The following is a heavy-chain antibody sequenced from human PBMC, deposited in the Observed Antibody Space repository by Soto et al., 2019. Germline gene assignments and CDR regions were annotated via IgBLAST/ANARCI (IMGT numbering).Heavy chain of an antibody. D-gene: IGHD2-15*01. J-gene: IGHJ4*02. CDR3: VQGRYPTMATPLDH. Sequence: EVQLVESGGGVVQPGRSLRLSCAASVFTFDNCGMHWVRQAPGKGLEWVAGISWDSSTIGYADSVKGRFIISRDDAKNSLYLQMDSLRGEDTALYYCVQGRYPTMATPLDHWGQGTQVIVSS. CDR2: ISWDSSTI. CDR1: VFTFDNCG. V-gene: IGHV3-9*01.